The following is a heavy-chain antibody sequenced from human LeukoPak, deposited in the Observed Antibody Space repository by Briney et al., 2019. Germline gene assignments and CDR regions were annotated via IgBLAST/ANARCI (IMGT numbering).Heavy chain of an antibody. CDR3: ARGRSKPQGSGSSGTFDY. J-gene: IGHJ4*02. D-gene: IGHD3-10*01. Sequence: SETLSLTCTVSGGSISSDNYYWNWIRQPAGKGLEWIGRIYTSGSTNYNPSLKSRVTISLDTSRKQFSLKLSSVTAADTAVYYCARGRSKPQGSGSSGTFDYWGQGTLVTVSS. CDR2: IYTSGST. CDR1: GGSISSDNYY. V-gene: IGHV4-61*02.